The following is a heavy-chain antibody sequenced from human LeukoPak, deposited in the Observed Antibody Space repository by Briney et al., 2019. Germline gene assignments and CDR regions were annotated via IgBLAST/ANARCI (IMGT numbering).Heavy chain of an antibody. D-gene: IGHD3-22*01. V-gene: IGHV3-30*18. CDR2: ISYDGSNK. J-gene: IGHJ3*02. CDR1: GFTFSSYG. Sequence: GGSLRLSCAASGFTFSSYGMHWVRQAPGKGLEWVTVISYDGSNKYYADSVKGRFTISRDNSKNTLYLQMNSLRAEDTAVYYCAKARTYYYDSSGPGGAFDIWGQGTMVTV. CDR3: AKARTYYYDSSGPGGAFDI.